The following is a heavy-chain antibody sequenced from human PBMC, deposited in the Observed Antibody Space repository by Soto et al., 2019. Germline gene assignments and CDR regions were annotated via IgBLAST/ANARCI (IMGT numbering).Heavy chain of an antibody. V-gene: IGHV1-18*01. CDR1: GYTFTSYG. CDR3: ARDGHGGYVSDFDY. CDR2: ISAYNGNT. J-gene: IGHJ4*02. D-gene: IGHD5-12*01. Sequence: QVQLVQSGAEVKKPGASVKVSCTASGYTFTSYGISWVRQAPGQGLEWMGWISAYNGNTNYAQELQRRVTITTDTSTSTAYMELRTLRSDETAEYYCARDGHGGYVSDFDYWGQGTLVTVSS.